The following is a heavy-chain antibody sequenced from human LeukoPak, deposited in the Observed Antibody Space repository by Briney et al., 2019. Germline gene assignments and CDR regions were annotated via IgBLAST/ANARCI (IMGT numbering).Heavy chain of an antibody. V-gene: IGHV3-23*01. J-gene: IGHJ4*02. CDR2: ISGSGGST. CDR1: GFTFSCYA. CDR3: AKDPSGSLFDY. Sequence: GGSLRLSCADSGFTFSCYAMCWGRQAPVSGLEWVSAISGSGGSTYYADSVKGRFTISRDNSKNTLYLQMNSLRAEDTAVYYCAKDPSGSLFDYWGQGTLVTVSS. D-gene: IGHD1-26*01.